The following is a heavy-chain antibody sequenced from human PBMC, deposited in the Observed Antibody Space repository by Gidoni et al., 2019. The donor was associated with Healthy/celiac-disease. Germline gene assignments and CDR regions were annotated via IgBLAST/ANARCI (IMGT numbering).Heavy chain of an antibody. CDR3: ARDYDILTGYSY. Sequence: SRYAMHWVRQAPGKGLEWVAVISYDGSNKYYADSVKGRFTISRDNSKNTLYLQMNSRRAEDTAVYYCARDYDILTGYSYWGQGTLVTVSA. V-gene: IGHV3-30-3*01. D-gene: IGHD3-9*01. CDR2: ISYDGSNK. J-gene: IGHJ4*02. CDR1: SRYA.